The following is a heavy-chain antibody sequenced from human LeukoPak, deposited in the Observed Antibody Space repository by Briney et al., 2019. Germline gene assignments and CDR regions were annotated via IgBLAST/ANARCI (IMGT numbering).Heavy chain of an antibody. Sequence: SETLSLTCTVSGGSISSYYWSWIRQPPGKGLEWIGYIYYSGSTNYNPSLKSRVTISVDTSKNQFSLKLSSVTAADTAVYYCARQMDYSSGWTNWFDPWGQGTLVTVSS. V-gene: IGHV4-59*08. D-gene: IGHD6-19*01. CDR2: IYYSGST. CDR1: GGSISSYY. CDR3: ARQMDYSSGWTNWFDP. J-gene: IGHJ5*02.